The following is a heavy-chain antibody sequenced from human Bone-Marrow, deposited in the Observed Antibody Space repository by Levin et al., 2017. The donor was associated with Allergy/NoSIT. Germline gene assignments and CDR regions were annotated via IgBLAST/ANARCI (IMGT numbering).Heavy chain of an antibody. V-gene: IGHV3-7*04. CDR2: INQDGSEK. CDR1: GFIFSSYW. CDR3: ARDLWEDY. J-gene: IGHJ4*02. Sequence: SCAASGFIFSSYWMTWVRQSPGKGLEWVANINQDGSEKIYVDPVKGRFTVSRDNTKNSVYLQMNSLRVEDTAVYFCARDLWEDYWGQGTLVTVSS. D-gene: IGHD1-26*01.